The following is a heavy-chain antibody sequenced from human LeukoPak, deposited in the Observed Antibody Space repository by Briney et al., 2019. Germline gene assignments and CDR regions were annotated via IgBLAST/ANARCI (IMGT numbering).Heavy chain of an antibody. Sequence: GGSLRLSCATSGFTVSDNYMSWVRQAPGKGLEWVSVIYSGGSTFYADSVKVRFTMSRDSSKNTVYLQMNSLRGEDTAVYDCARDRAYSYGFSYYFADWGQGTLVTVSS. CDR2: IYSGGST. CDR3: ARDRAYSYGFSYYFAD. CDR1: GFTVSDNY. D-gene: IGHD5-18*01. J-gene: IGHJ4*02. V-gene: IGHV3-66*01.